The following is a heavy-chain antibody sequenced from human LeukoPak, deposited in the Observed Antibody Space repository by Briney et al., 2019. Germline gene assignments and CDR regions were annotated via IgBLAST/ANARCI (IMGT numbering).Heavy chain of an antibody. Sequence: SETLSLTCTVSGGSISSGSYYWSWIRQPAGKGLEWIGRIYTSGSTNYNPSLKGRVTISVDTSKNQFSLRLSSVTAADTALYYCARDAGYSYGYSFYYFDYWGQGTLVTVSS. J-gene: IGHJ4*02. CDR1: GGSISSGSYY. V-gene: IGHV4-61*02. CDR2: IYTSGST. D-gene: IGHD5-18*01. CDR3: ARDAGYSYGYSFYYFDY.